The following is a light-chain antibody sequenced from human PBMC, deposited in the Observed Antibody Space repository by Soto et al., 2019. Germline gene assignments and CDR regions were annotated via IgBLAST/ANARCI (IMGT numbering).Light chain of an antibody. CDR2: DAS. Sequence: RLTQSPSSLSASVGDTVTISCRASQDIYTYLAWYQQKPGKAPTLLIFDASSLHHGVPPRFAGSGSGSEFTLPINRRQADDFATYYCQHYTLYSAPFGQGTRV. V-gene: IGKV1-5*01. J-gene: IGKJ5*01. CDR3: QHYTLYSAP. CDR1: QDIYTY.